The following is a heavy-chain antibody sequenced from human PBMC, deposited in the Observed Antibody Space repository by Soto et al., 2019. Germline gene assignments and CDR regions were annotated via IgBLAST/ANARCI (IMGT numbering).Heavy chain of an antibody. CDR3: ARGMDMAKLGY. CDR2: IHPSGNI. D-gene: IGHD2-2*03. CDR1: GASISSSGLY. J-gene: IGHJ4*02. Sequence: SETLSLTCTVSGASISSSGLYWHWIRQHPGKGLEWIGAIHPSGNIYYNPSLKSRITMSPDTSNNQFSLRLNSVTAADMAVYYCARGMDMAKLGYWGPGSLVTVSS. V-gene: IGHV4-31*03.